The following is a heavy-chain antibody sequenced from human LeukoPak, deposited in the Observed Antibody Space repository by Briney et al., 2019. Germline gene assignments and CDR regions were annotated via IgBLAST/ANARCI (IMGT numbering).Heavy chain of an antibody. Sequence: ASVKVSCKASGYAFTDYYMYWVRQAPGQGLEWMGLINPNSGATNYAQKFQGRVTMSRDTSISTAHMELSSLISDDTAVYYCARGHAVTASFDFWGQGALVTVSS. CDR2: INPNSGAT. CDR3: ARGHAVTASFDF. J-gene: IGHJ4*02. D-gene: IGHD2-21*02. V-gene: IGHV1-2*02. CDR1: GYAFTDYY.